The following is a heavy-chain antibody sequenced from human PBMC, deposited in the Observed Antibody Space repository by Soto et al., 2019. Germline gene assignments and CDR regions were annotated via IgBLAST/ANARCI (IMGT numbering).Heavy chain of an antibody. CDR3: ARHGYYYDSTGYYYFV. CDR2: IYYSGMT. V-gene: IGHV4-39*01. D-gene: IGHD3-22*01. Sequence: SETLSLTCTVSGGSISSTNHYWGWIRQPPGKGLEWIGDIYYSGMTHYNPSLKSRVTTSVDTSKNQFSLKLSSVTAADTAVYYCARHGYYYDSTGYYYFVWGQGTLVTVSS. CDR1: GGSISSTNHY. J-gene: IGHJ4*02.